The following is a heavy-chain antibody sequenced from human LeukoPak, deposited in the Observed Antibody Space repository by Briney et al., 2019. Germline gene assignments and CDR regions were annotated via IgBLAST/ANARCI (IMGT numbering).Heavy chain of an antibody. CDR3: ARDRRVGATWSVGAFDI. CDR2: ISSSGDSI. V-gene: IGHV3-48*03. D-gene: IGHD1-26*01. CDR1: GFSLTTYE. J-gene: IGHJ3*02. Sequence: PGRSLRLSCAASGFSLTTYEMNWVRQAPGKGLEWVSYISSSGDSIYYADSVKGRFTISRDNAKNSLSLQMNSLRAEDTAIYYCARDRRVGATWSVGAFDIWGQGTTVTVSS.